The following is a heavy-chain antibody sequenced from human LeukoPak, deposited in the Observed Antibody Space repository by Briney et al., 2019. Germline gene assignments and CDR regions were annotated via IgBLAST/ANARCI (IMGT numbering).Heavy chain of an antibody. CDR3: ARDGPKVVRGVINYYYYYGMDV. Sequence: PGRSLGLSCAASGFTFSSYAMHWVRQAPGKGLEWVAVISYDGSNKYYADSVKGRFTISRDNSKNTLYLQMNSLRAEDTAVYYCARDGPKVVRGVINYYYYYGMDVWGKGTTVTVSS. J-gene: IGHJ6*04. V-gene: IGHV3-30*04. CDR2: ISYDGSNK. D-gene: IGHD3-10*02. CDR1: GFTFSSYA.